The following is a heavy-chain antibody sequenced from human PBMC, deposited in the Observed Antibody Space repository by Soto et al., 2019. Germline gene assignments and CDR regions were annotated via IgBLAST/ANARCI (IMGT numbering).Heavy chain of an antibody. CDR1: GGSFSGYY. J-gene: IGHJ5*02. CDR3: ARGAYCSGDSCYSDNWFDP. V-gene: IGHV4-34*01. CDR2: INHSGST. D-gene: IGHD2-15*01. Sequence: SETLSLTCAVYGGSFSGYYWIWIRQPPGKGLEWIGEINHSGSTDYNPSLKSRVSISVDTSKNQFSLKLRSVTAADTAVYYCARGAYCSGDSCYSDNWFDPWGQGTLVTVPQ.